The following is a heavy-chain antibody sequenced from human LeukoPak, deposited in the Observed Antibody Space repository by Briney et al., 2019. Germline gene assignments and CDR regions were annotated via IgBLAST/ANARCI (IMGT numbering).Heavy chain of an antibody. CDR2: IIPILGIA. D-gene: IGHD5-18*01. CDR1: GYTFTSYG. CDR3: ARGAHQYSYGPGY. Sequence: ASVKVSCKASGYTFTSYGISWVRQAPGQGLEWMGRIIPILGIANYAQKFQGRVTITADKSTSTAYMELSSLRSEDTAVYYCARGAHQYSYGPGYWGQGTLVTVSS. J-gene: IGHJ4*02. V-gene: IGHV1-69*04.